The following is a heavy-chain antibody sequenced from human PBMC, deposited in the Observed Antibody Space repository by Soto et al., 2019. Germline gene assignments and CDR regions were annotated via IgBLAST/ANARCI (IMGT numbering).Heavy chain of an antibody. CDR3: VRVLRQYPYYYYYMDV. V-gene: IGHV4-59*01. J-gene: IGHJ6*03. D-gene: IGHD2-15*01. CDR1: YGTIISYY. Sequence: THSLTSTVAYGTIISYYWSWIRQPTGKGLEWIGYIYYSGSTNYNPSLKSRVTISVDTSKNQFSLKLSSVTAADTAVYYFVRVLRQYPYYYYYMDVWGEGITVTVSS. CDR2: IYYSGST.